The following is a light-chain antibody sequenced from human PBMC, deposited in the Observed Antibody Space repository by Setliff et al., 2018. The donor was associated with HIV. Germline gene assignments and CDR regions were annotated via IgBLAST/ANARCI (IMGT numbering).Light chain of an antibody. J-gene: IGLJ1*01. CDR2: EVS. V-gene: IGLV2-14*01. CDR1: SSDVGGYNY. Sequence: QSVLTQPASVSGSPGQSITMSCTGTSSDVGGYNYVSWYQRHPGKAPNLIIYEVSNRPSGVSNRFSGSKSGNTASLTISGLQAEDEADYYCSSYTSIYTYVFGTGTKVTVL. CDR3: SSYTSIYTYV.